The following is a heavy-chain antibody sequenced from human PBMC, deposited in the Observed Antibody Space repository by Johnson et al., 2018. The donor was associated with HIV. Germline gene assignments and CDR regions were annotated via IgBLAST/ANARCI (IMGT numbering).Heavy chain of an antibody. Sequence: QVQVVESGGGVVQPGRSLRLSCAASGFTFSSYAMHWVRQAPGKGLEWVAVISYDGSNKYYADSVKGRFTISRDNSKNTLYLQMTSLRAEDTAVYHCAKDLWGGSYLDAFDIWGQGTMVTVSS. D-gene: IGHD1-26*01. CDR1: GFTFSSYA. CDR3: AKDLWGGSYLDAFDI. V-gene: IGHV3-30-3*01. J-gene: IGHJ3*02. CDR2: ISYDGSNK.